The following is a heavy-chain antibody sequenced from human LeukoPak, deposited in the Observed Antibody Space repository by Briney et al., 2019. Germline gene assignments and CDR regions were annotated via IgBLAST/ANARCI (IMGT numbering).Heavy chain of an antibody. CDR1: GFTFSSYG. V-gene: IGHV3-30*02. J-gene: IGHJ3*02. CDR2: IRYDGSNK. CDR3: AKTRGYCSSTSCLADAFDI. D-gene: IGHD2-2*01. Sequence: GGSLRLSCAASGFTFSSYGMHWVRQAPGKGLEWVAFIRYDGSNKYYADSVEGRFTISRDNSKNTLYLQMNSLRAEDTAVYYCAKTRGYCSSTSCLADAFDIWGQGTMVTVSS.